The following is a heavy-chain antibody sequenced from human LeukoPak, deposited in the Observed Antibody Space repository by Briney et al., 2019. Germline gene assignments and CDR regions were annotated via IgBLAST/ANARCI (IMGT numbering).Heavy chain of an antibody. CDR1: GFTFTSYG. CDR2: INTSGATT. Sequence: GGTLRLSCAASGFTFTSYGMSWVRQAPGKGLEWVSTINTSGATTYYADSVKGRFTISRDNSKNTLYLQMNSLRDEDTAVYYCAREYGSYSSYYFDYWGQGTLVTVSS. J-gene: IGHJ4*02. CDR3: AREYGSYSSYYFDY. V-gene: IGHV3-23*01. D-gene: IGHD1-26*01.